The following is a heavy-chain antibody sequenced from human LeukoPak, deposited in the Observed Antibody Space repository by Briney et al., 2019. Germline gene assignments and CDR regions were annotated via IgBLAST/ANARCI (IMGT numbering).Heavy chain of an antibody. J-gene: IGHJ4*02. Sequence: SETLSLTCAVYGGSFSGYYWSWIRQPPGKGLEWIGEINHSGSTNYNPSLKSRVTISVDTSKNQFSLKLISVTAADTAVYYCARTPSTSETAAGSFDYWGQGTLVTVSS. CDR3: ARTPSTSETAAGSFDY. V-gene: IGHV4-34*01. CDR1: GGSFSGYY. D-gene: IGHD6-13*01. CDR2: INHSGST.